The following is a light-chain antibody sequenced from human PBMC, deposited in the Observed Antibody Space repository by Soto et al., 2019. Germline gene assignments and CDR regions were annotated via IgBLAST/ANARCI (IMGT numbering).Light chain of an antibody. CDR1: QSVSNNY. V-gene: IGKV3-20*01. CDR3: QQYGISGT. Sequence: EIVWTHSPGTLSLSPGERATLSCRASQSVSNNYLALYQQKPGQAPRLLIYGASNRATVIPDRFSGSGSGTDFTLTISRLATEDFAVYYCQQYGISGTFGQGTKVEIK. CDR2: GAS. J-gene: IGKJ1*01.